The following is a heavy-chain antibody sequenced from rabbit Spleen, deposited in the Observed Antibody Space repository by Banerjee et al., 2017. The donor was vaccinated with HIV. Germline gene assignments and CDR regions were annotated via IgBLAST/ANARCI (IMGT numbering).Heavy chain of an antibody. D-gene: IGHD7-1*01. CDR1: GVSFSSSYC. J-gene: IGHJ4*01. V-gene: IGHV1S45*01. CDR2: IHGGSRNNI. CDR3: ARFYAGYGDFGYAAM. Sequence: EQLEESGGGMVKPEGSLTLTCKASGVSFSSSYCMCWVRQAPGKGLEWIACIHGGSRNNIYYASWAKGRFTISKASSTTVTLQMTSLTVADTATYFCARFYAGYGDFGYAAMWGQGTLVTVS.